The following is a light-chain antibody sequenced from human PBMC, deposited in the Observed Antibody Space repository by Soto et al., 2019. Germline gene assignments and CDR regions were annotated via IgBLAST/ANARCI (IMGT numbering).Light chain of an antibody. V-gene: IGKV1-5*03. CDR1: QTISNL. CDR3: QQYSSFFPYT. J-gene: IGKJ2*01. Sequence: DIQMTQSPSTLSASVGDRVTITCRASQTISNLLVWYQQKPGKAPKLLMYKASTLESGVPSRFSGSGSGTEFTLTISVLQPDDFATYYCQQYSSFFPYTFGQGTKLEIK. CDR2: KAS.